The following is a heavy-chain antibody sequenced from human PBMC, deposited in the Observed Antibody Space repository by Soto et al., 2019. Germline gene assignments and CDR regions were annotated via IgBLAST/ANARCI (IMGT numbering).Heavy chain of an antibody. CDR1: GGSISRGGYY. CDR2: IYYSGST. CDR3: ARDTPSYFYDSSGYYYCMDV. D-gene: IGHD3-22*01. Sequence: QVQLQESGPGLVKPSQTLSLTCTVSGGSISRGGYYWSWIRQHPGKGLEWIGYIYYSGSTYYNPSLKSRVTTSVDTTKNPFTLKLSSVTAADTAVYYCARDTPSYFYDSSGYYYCMDVWGQGTTVTVSS. V-gene: IGHV4-31*03. J-gene: IGHJ6*02.